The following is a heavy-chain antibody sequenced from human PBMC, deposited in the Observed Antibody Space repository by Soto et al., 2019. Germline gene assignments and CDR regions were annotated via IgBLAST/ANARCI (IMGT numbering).Heavy chain of an antibody. CDR1: GGSISGTTYS. D-gene: IGHD6-13*01. CDR3: AIGQGAAAGHSNFDY. CDR2: IYDSGNT. J-gene: IGHJ4*02. Sequence: SETLSLTCAVSGGSISGTTYSWSWIRQPPGKGLEWIGYIYDSGNTYYNPSLKSQFSISVDRSKNQFSLKLSSVTAADTAVYYCAIGQGAAAGHSNFDYWGQGALVTGSS. V-gene: IGHV4-30-2*01.